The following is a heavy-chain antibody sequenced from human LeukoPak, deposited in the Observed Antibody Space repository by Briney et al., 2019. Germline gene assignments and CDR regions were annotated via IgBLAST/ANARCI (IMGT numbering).Heavy chain of an antibody. CDR1: SYTFSSYG. D-gene: IGHD3-10*01. Sequence: ASVKVSCKASSYTFSSYGISWVRQAPGQGLEWMGWINTYNGNTNYAQKLQGRVTMTTDTSTSTAHMELRSLRSDDTAVYYCARDEYGSGSYYNAPSFDYWGQGTLVTVSS. CDR2: INTYNGNT. J-gene: IGHJ4*02. CDR3: ARDEYGSGSYYNAPSFDY. V-gene: IGHV1-18*01.